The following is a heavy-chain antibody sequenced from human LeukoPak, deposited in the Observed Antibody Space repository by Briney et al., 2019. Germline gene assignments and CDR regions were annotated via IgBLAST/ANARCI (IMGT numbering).Heavy chain of an antibody. Sequence: PGGSLRLSCAVSGFTSKNYGMSWVRQAPGKGVEWVSAISGGDDSTYYADSVKGRFTISRDNSKNTLYLQMNSLRAEDTAVFYCAEDSPILTIWGQGTMVTVSS. CDR1: GFTSKNYG. J-gene: IGHJ3*02. CDR3: AEDSPILTI. D-gene: IGHD3-3*01. V-gene: IGHV3-23*01. CDR2: ISGGDDST.